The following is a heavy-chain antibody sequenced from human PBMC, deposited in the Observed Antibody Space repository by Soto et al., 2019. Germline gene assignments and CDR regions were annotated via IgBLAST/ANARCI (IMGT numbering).Heavy chain of an antibody. CDR2: IYYSGST. Sequence: QVQLQEWGPGLVKPSETLSLTCTVSGGSISSYYWSWIRQPPGKGLEWIGYIYYSGSTNYNPSLKRRVTISVDTSKNQFSLKLSSVTAADTAVYYCARLGYCSGGSCYRYFDYWGQGTLVTVSS. V-gene: IGHV4-59*08. D-gene: IGHD2-15*01. CDR1: GGSISSYY. J-gene: IGHJ4*02. CDR3: ARLGYCSGGSCYRYFDY.